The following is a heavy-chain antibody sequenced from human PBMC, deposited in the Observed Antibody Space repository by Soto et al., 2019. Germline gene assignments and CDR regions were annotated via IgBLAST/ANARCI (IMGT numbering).Heavy chain of an antibody. D-gene: IGHD4-17*01. CDR1: GFTFSSYA. CDR3: ATPPQTVTTYYYYYMDV. CDR2: ISGSGGST. Sequence: GGSLRLSCAASGFTFSSYAMSWVRQAPGKGLEWVSAISGSGGSTYYADSVKGRFTISSDNSKNALYLQMNSLRAEDTAVYYCATPPQTVTTYYYYYMDVWGKGTTVTVSS. V-gene: IGHV3-23*01. J-gene: IGHJ6*03.